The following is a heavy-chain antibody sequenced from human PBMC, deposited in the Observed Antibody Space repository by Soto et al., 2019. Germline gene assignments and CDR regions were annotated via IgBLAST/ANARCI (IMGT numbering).Heavy chain of an antibody. V-gene: IGHV1-69*12. CDR1: GGTFSSYT. D-gene: IGHD5-12*01. CDR3: ARGNHRRLQLWYFDL. J-gene: IGHJ2*01. Sequence: QVQLVQSGAEVKKPGSSVTVSCKASGGTFSSYTISWVQQAPGQGLEWMGGIIPIFGTANYAQKFQGRVTITADESTSTAYMELSSLRSEDTAVYYCARGNHRRLQLWYFDLWGRGTLVTVSS. CDR2: IIPIFGTA.